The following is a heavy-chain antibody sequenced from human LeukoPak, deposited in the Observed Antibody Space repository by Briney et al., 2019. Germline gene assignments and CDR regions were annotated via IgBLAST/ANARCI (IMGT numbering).Heavy chain of an antibody. D-gene: IGHD6-13*01. CDR3: AREIAAAGTKPDY. V-gene: IGHV1-69*04. CDR2: IIPILGIA. Sequence: SVKVSCKSSVGTFSSYAISWVRQAPGQGLEWMGRIIPILGIANYAQKFQGRVTITADKSTSTAYMELSSLRSEDTAVYYCAREIAAAGTKPDYWGQGTLVTVSS. CDR1: VGTFSSYA. J-gene: IGHJ4*02.